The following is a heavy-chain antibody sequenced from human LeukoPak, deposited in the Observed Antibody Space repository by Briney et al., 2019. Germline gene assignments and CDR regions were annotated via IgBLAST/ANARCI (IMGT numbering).Heavy chain of an antibody. Sequence: GRSLRLSCAASGFTFSSYTMCWVRQAPDKGLEWVAVISYDGGNKDYADSVKGRFTISRDNSKNTLSLQMNSLRPEDTAVYYRARDLKGSNYDILTGPIGAYWGQGTLVTVSS. J-gene: IGHJ4*02. CDR1: GFTFSSYT. CDR3: ARDLKGSNYDILTGPIGAY. D-gene: IGHD3-9*01. V-gene: IGHV3-30*04. CDR2: ISYDGGNK.